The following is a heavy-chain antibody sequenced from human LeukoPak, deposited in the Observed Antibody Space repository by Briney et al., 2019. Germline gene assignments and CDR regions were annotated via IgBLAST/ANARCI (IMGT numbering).Heavy chain of an antibody. V-gene: IGHV4-39*07. D-gene: IGHD6-19*01. CDR1: GGSVSSSHY. CDR3: ARNPREYSSGWYPFDY. J-gene: IGHJ4*02. CDR2: IYYSGST. Sequence: SETLSLTCTVSGGSVSSSHYWGWIRQPPGKGLEWIGSIYYSGSTYYNPSLKSRVTISVDTSKNQFSLKLSSVTAADTAVYYCARNPREYSSGWYPFDYWGQGTLVTVSS.